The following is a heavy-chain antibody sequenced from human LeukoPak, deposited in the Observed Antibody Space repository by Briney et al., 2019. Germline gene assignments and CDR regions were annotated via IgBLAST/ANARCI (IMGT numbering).Heavy chain of an antibody. V-gene: IGHV4-34*01. D-gene: IGHD6-19*01. CDR2: INHSGST. J-gene: IGHJ4*02. Sequence: SETLSLTCAVYGGSFSGYYWSWIRQPPGEGLEWIGEINHSGSTNYNPSLKSRVTISVDTSKNQFSLKLSSVTAADTAVYYCARAKWDREQWLVRGSFDYWGQGTLVTVSS. CDR3: ARAKWDREQWLVRGSFDY. CDR1: GGSFSGYY.